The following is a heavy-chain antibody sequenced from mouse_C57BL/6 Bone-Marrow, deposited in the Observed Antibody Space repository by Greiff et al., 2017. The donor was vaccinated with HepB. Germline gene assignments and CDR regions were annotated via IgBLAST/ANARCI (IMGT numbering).Heavy chain of an antibody. J-gene: IGHJ4*01. CDR1: GFNIKDDY. V-gene: IGHV14-4*01. D-gene: IGHD2-1*01. CDR3: TTHHYGNYVDAMDY. CDR2: IDPENGDT. Sequence: EVQLQQSGAELVRPGASVKLSCTASGFNIKDDYMHWVKQRPEQGLEWIGWIDPENGDTEYAAKFQGKATMTADTSSNTAYLQLSSLTYEDTAVYYCTTHHYGNYVDAMDYWGQGTSVTVS.